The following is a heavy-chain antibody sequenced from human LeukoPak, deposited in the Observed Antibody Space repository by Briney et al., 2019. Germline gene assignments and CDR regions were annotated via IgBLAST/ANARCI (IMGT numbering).Heavy chain of an antibody. CDR2: IYSGGST. V-gene: IGHV3-66*04. D-gene: IGHD6-25*01. Sequence: GGSLRLSCAASGFTFSSYWMNWARQAPGKGLEWVSVIYSGGSTYYADSVKGRFTISRDNAKNSLYLQMNSLRVGDTAIYYCARLNSGWGIPDYWGQGILVAVSS. CDR3: ARLNSGWGIPDY. CDR1: GFTFSSYW. J-gene: IGHJ4*02.